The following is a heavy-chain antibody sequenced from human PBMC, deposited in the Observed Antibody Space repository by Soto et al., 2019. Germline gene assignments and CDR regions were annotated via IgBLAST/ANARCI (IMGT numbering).Heavy chain of an antibody. V-gene: IGHV3-30*04. Sequence: GGSLRLSCAASGFTFSSYAMHWVRQAPGKGLEWVAVISYDGSNKYYADSVKGRFTISRDNSKNTLYLQMNSLRAEDTAVYYCAKGDYDFWSGNYMRWGQGTLVTVSS. CDR1: GFTFSSYA. CDR2: ISYDGSNK. J-gene: IGHJ4*02. CDR3: AKGDYDFWSGNYMR. D-gene: IGHD3-3*01.